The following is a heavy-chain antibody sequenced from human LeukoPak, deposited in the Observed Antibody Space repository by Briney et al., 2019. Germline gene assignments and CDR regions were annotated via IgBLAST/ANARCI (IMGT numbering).Heavy chain of an antibody. J-gene: IGHJ3*02. CDR2: INTNTGNP. Sequence: ASVKVSCKASGYTVTSYAMNWVRQAPGQGLQWMGWINTNTGNPTYAQGFTGRFVFSLDTSVSTAYLQISSLKAEDTAVYYCARDSPTTVERWSAFDIWGQGTMVTVSS. CDR3: ARDSPTTVERWSAFDI. D-gene: IGHD3-22*01. CDR1: GYTVTSYA. V-gene: IGHV7-4-1*02.